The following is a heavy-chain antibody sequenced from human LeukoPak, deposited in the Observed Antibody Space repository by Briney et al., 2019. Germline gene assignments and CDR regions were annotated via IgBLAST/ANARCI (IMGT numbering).Heavy chain of an antibody. CDR3: ARHSITIFGVVPFDY. D-gene: IGHD3-3*01. Sequence: SETLSLTRTVSGGSISSYYWSWIRQSPEKGLEWIGYIHYSGSTNYNPSLKSRVTISVDTSKNQFSLKLSSVTAADTAVYYCARHSITIFGVVPFDYWGQGTLVTVSS. CDR1: GGSISSYY. V-gene: IGHV4-59*08. J-gene: IGHJ4*02. CDR2: IHYSGST.